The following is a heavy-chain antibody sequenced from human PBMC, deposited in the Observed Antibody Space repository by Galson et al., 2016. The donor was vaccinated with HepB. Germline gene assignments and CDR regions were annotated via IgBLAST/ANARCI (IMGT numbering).Heavy chain of an antibody. CDR3: ARDQGFGFMDL. Sequence: SLRLSCAASGFTFSTYAFRWVRQAPGKGLDWVAIIWSDGCAEYYPDSVKGRFTVSRDNSKNTLYLQMNGLRAEDTALYFCARDQGFGFMDLWGQGTTVTVSS. V-gene: IGHV3-33*01. D-gene: IGHD3-16*01. J-gene: IGHJ6*02. CDR1: GFTFSTYA. CDR2: IWSDGCAE.